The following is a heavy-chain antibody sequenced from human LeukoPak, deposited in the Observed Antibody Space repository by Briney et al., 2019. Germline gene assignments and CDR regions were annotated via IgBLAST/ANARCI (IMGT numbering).Heavy chain of an antibody. CDR2: IIPIFGTA. V-gene: IGHV1-69*13. J-gene: IGHJ4*02. CDR1: GGTFISYA. Sequence: GASVKVSCKASGGTFISYAISWVRQAPGQGLEWMGGIIPIFGTANYAQKFQGRVTITADESTSTAYMELSSLRSEDTAVYYCARGRTYYYDSSGYYDYWGQGTLVTVSS. CDR3: ARGRTYYYDSSGYYDY. D-gene: IGHD3-22*01.